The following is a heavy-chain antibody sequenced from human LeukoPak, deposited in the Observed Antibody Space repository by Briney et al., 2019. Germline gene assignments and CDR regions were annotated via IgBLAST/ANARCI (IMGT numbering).Heavy chain of an antibody. D-gene: IGHD3-10*01. V-gene: IGHV4-39*01. CDR3: ARRGLGGYFDY. CDR2: IYYSENT. J-gene: IGHJ4*02. Sequence: PSETLSLTCTVSGGSFSSSTYCWGWIRQPPGKGLEWIGNIYYSENTYYNASLKSRATLSADTSRKQFSLKLTSVTAADTAVYYCARRGLGGYFDYWGQGILVTVSS. CDR1: GGSFSSSTYC.